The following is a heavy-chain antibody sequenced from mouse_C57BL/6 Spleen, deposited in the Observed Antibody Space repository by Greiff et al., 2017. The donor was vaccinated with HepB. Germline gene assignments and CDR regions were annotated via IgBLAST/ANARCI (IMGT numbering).Heavy chain of an antibody. CDR1: GFNIKDYY. Sequence: EVKLMDSGAELVRPGASVKLSCTASGFNIKDYYMHWVKQRPEQGLEWIGRIDPEDGDTEYAPKFQGKATMTADTSSNTAYRQLSSLTSEDTAVYYCTTRSYYSNYGGAMDYWGQGTSVTVSS. CDR2: IDPEDGDT. V-gene: IGHV14-1*01. J-gene: IGHJ4*01. CDR3: TTRSYYSNYGGAMDY. D-gene: IGHD2-5*01.